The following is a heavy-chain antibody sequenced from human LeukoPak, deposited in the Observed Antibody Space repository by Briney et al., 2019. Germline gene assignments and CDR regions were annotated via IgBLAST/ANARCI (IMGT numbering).Heavy chain of an antibody. V-gene: IGHV3-23*01. J-gene: IGHJ4*02. Sequence: PGGSLRLSCAASGFTFNTYAIYWVRQAPGKGLEWVSGICGSGGCTYYADSVKGRFTISRDNSKNTVYLQMNSLTADDTAVYYCAKTIVGYSSGRYPGWPADCWGQETLVTVSP. CDR1: GFTFNTYA. CDR3: AKTIVGYSSGRYPGWPADC. D-gene: IGHD6-19*01. CDR2: ICGSGGCT.